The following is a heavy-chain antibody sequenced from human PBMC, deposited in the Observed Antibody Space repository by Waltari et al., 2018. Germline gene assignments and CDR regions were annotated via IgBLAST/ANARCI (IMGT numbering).Heavy chain of an antibody. CDR3: ARGASRAAAGPNLNWFDP. CDR2: INPNSGGT. D-gene: IGHD6-13*01. V-gene: IGHV1-2*02. Sequence: QVQLVQSGAEVKKPGASVKVSCKASGYTFTGYYMHWVRQAPGQGLEWMGWINPNSGGTNYAQKFQGRVTMTRDTSISTAYMELSRLRSDDTAVYYCARGASRAAAGPNLNWFDPWGQGTLVTVSS. J-gene: IGHJ5*02. CDR1: GYTFTGYY.